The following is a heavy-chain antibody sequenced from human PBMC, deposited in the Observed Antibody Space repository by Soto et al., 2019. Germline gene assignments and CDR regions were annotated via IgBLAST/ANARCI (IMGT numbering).Heavy chain of an antibody. D-gene: IGHD6-19*01. CDR2: IYYSGST. J-gene: IGHJ3*02. V-gene: IGHV4-59*01. Sequence: LSETLSLTCTVSGGSISSYYWSWIRQPPWKGLEWIGYIYYSGSTNYNPSLKSRVTISVDTSKNQFSLKLSSVTAADTAVYYCARDLYNSSEDDAFDIWGQGTMVTVSS. CDR1: GGSISSYY. CDR3: ARDLYNSSEDDAFDI.